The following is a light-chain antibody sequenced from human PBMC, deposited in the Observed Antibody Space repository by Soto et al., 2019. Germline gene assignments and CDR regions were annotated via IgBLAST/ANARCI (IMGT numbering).Light chain of an antibody. CDR3: TVWDDSLRGRL. J-gene: IGLJ7*01. CDR2: RNN. Sequence: QSVLTQPPSASGTPGQRVTISCSGTSSSIASNYVYWYQQLPGTAPRLLIYRNNQRPSGVPDRFSGSKSGTSASLAISALRSEDEADYYCTVWDDSLRGRLFGGGTQLTVL. CDR1: SSSIASNY. V-gene: IGLV1-47*01.